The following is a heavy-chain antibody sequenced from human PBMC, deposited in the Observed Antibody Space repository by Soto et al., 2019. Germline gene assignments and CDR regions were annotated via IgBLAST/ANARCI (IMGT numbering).Heavy chain of an antibody. J-gene: IGHJ5*02. CDR1: GYTFTSYA. D-gene: IGHD2-15*01. Sequence: ASVKVSCKASGYTFTSYAMHWVRQAPGQRLERMGWINAGNGNTKYSQKFQGRVTITRDTSASTAYMELSSLRSEDTAVDYCARERFRSRCDPWAQGTMVTLSS. V-gene: IGHV1-3*01. CDR2: INAGNGNT. CDR3: ARERFRSRCDP.